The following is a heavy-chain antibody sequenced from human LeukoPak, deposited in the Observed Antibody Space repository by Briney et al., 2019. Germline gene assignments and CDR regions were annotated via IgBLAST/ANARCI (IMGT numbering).Heavy chain of an antibody. CDR3: VRSYGLEGDY. CDR2: IAAYNGLT. V-gene: IGHV1-18*01. D-gene: IGHD3-16*01. CDR1: GYSFTGYG. Sequence: PWASVKVSCKASGYSFTGYGVAWVRQAPGQGLEWMGWIAAYNGLTNYAENLQGRLTLSTDTSTSSAFMELRNLTSDDTAVYFCVRSYGLEGDYWGRGTLVTVSS. J-gene: IGHJ4*02.